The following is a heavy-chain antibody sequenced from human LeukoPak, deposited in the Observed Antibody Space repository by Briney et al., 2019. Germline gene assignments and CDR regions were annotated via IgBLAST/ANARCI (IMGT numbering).Heavy chain of an antibody. CDR1: GGSISNYY. CDR3: ASGCDYKSTYLDY. V-gene: IGHV4-59*01. CDR2: LYYSGST. Sequence: SETLSLTCTASGGSISNYYWNWLRQPPGKGLEWIAYLYYSGSTKYNPSLKSRVTMSLDTSKKQFSLRLTSVTAADTAVYYCASGCDYKSTYLDYWGLGTLVSVCS. D-gene: IGHD5-12*01. J-gene: IGHJ4*02.